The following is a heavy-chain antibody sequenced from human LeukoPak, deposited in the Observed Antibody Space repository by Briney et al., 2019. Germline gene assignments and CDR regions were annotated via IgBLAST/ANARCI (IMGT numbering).Heavy chain of an antibody. CDR2: ISGSGTNT. CDR3: AKSSRPVTAMAFFDY. CDR1: GITFSSYG. Sequence: GGSLRLSCAASGITFSSYGMSWVRQAPGKGLEWVSGISGSGTNTNYADSVKGRFTISRDNSKNTVYLQMKSLRAEDTAVYYCAKSSRPVTAMAFFDYWGQGTLVTVSS. J-gene: IGHJ4*02. V-gene: IGHV3-23*01. D-gene: IGHD5-18*01.